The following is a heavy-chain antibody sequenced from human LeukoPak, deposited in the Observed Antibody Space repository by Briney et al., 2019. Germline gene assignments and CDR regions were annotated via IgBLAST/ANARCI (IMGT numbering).Heavy chain of an antibody. Sequence: ASVKVSCKASGYTITSYYMHWVRQAPGQGLEWMGIINPSGGSTSYAQKFQGRVTMTMDTSTSTVYMELSSLRSEDTAVYYCARAGKSHGAFDIWGQGTMVTVSS. CDR1: GYTITSYY. V-gene: IGHV1-46*01. CDR2: INPSGGST. J-gene: IGHJ3*02. CDR3: ARAGKSHGAFDI.